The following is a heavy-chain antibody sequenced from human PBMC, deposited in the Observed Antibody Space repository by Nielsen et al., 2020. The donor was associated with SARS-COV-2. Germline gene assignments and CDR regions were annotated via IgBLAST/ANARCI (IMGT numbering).Heavy chain of an antibody. V-gene: IGHV3-33*01. Sequence: GESLKISCAASGFTFSSYGMHWVRQAPGKGLEWVAVIWYDGSNKYYADSVKGRFTISRHNAENTVYLQMNSLRTDDTAVYYCARGVELPHQPPAMDVWGQGTTVTVSS. CDR3: ARGVELPHQPPAMDV. CDR1: GFTFSSYG. CDR2: IWYDGSNK. J-gene: IGHJ6*02. D-gene: IGHD2-15*01.